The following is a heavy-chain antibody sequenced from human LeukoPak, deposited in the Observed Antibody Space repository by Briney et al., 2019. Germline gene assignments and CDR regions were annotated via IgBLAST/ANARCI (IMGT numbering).Heavy chain of an antibody. V-gene: IGHV3-9*01. CDR2: ISWNSGRL. D-gene: IGHD6-13*01. CDR1: GFNFASQW. Sequence: PGGSLRLSCAASGFNFASQWMHWVRQTPGKGLEWVSSISWNSGRLGYADSVKGRFTISRDNAKNSLYLEMNSLRAEDTALYFCAKDIDSSSWYYFDYWGQGTLVTVSS. J-gene: IGHJ4*02. CDR3: AKDIDSSSWYYFDY.